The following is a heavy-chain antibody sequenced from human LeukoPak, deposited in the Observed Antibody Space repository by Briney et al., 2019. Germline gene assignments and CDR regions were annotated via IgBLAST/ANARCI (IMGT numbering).Heavy chain of an antibody. CDR3: AKWGDCDILTGYYDSDY. CDR1: GFTFSNYA. Sequence: GGSLRLSCAASGFTFSNYAMSWVRQAPGKGLEWVSAIGGRGGGTYYADSVKGRFTVSRDDSKNTLYLQMNSLRAEDTAVYYCAKWGDCDILTGYYDSDYWGQGTLVTVSS. CDR2: IGGRGGGT. V-gene: IGHV3-23*01. J-gene: IGHJ4*02. D-gene: IGHD3-9*01.